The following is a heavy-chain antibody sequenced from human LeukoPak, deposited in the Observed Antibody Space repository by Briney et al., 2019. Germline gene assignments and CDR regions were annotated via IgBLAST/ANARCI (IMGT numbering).Heavy chain of an antibody. CDR2: IYYSGST. CDR1: GGSISSYC. V-gene: IGHV4-59*01. J-gene: IGHJ4*02. D-gene: IGHD3-9*01. CDR3: AWERYRLRYLDWPEGHFDY. Sequence: SETLSLTCTVSGGSISSYCWSWIRQPPGKGLEWIGYIYYSGSTNYNPSLKSRVTISVDTSKNQFSLKLSSVTAADTAVYYCAWERYRLRYLDWPEGHFDYWGQGTLVTVSS.